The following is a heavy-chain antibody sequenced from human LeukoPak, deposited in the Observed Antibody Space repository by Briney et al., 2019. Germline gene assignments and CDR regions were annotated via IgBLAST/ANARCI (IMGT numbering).Heavy chain of an antibody. CDR3: ARAPGLLRYAFDF. CDR1: GFIVSTNY. V-gene: IGHV3-53*01. CDR2: IYGGGST. Sequence: GGSLRLSCAASGFIVSTNYMSWVRQAPGKGLEWVSVIYGGGSTYYADSVKGRFTISRDNSKNTLYLQMNSLRAEDTAVYYCARAPGLLRYAFDFWGQGTMVTVSS. J-gene: IGHJ3*01. D-gene: IGHD3-22*01.